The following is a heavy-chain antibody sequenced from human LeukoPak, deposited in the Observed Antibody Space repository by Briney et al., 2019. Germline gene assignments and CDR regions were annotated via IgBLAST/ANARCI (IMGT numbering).Heavy chain of an antibody. V-gene: IGHV4-59*01. Sequence: SETLSLTCTVSGGSISSYYWSWIRQPPGKGLDWIGYIYYSGSTNYNPSLKSRVTISVDTSRNQFSLKLSSVTAADTAVYYCARGRVGSSWVNFDYWGQGTLVTVSS. CDR1: GGSISSYY. D-gene: IGHD6-13*01. J-gene: IGHJ4*02. CDR3: ARGRVGSSWVNFDY. CDR2: IYYSGST.